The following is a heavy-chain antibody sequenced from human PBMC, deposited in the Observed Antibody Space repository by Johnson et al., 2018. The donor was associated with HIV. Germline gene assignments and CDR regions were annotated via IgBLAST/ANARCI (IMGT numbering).Heavy chain of an antibody. Sequence: QVHLVESGGGLVQPGGSLRLSCAASGFTVSSNYMSWVRQAPGKGLEWVSVISGSGGSTYYADSVKGRFTISRDNAKNSLYLQMNSLRAEDTAVYYCARDSGGMYSSGWYGLGALDIWGQGTMVTVSS. CDR2: ISGSGGST. CDR3: ARDSGGMYSSGWYGLGALDI. CDR1: GFTVSSNY. J-gene: IGHJ3*02. V-gene: IGHV3-11*04. D-gene: IGHD6-19*01.